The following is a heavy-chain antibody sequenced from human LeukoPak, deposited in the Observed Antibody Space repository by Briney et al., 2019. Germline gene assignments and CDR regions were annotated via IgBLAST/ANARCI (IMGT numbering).Heavy chain of an antibody. CDR3: ARDVDHFVILTGHYQKFGMDV. J-gene: IGHJ6*02. D-gene: IGHD3-9*01. CDR2: IYSGGST. CDR1: GVTVCRKD. Sequence: PGGSLRLSWAASGVTVCRKDMSWVRQAPGKGLEWVSVIYSGGSTYYSDSAKGRFTIPRDNSKNTLYLQMNSMRAVHTAVYYSARDVDHFVILTGHYQKFGMDVWGQGTTVTVSS. V-gene: IGHV3-53*01.